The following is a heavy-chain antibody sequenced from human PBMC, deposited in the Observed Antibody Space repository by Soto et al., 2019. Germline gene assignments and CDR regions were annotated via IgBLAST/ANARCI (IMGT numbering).Heavy chain of an antibody. CDR2: IIPIFGTA. CDR1: GGTFSSYA. CDR3: AREADYSNYVGWFDP. J-gene: IGHJ5*02. V-gene: IGHV1-69*13. Sequence: GASVKVSCKASGGTFSSYAISWVRQAPGQGLEWMGGIIPIFGTANYAQKFQGRVTITADESTSTAYMELSSLRSEDTAVYYCAREADYSNYVGWFDPWGQGTLVTVSS. D-gene: IGHD4-4*01.